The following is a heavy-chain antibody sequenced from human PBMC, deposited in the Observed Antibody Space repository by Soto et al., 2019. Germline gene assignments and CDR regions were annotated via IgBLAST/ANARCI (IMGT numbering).Heavy chain of an antibody. Sequence: GGFLRLSCAASGFTFSSYGMHWVRQAPGKGLEWVAVIWYDGSNKYYADSVKGRFTISRDNSKNTLYLQMNSLRAEDTAVYYCARDTSIAARPPGKDYYYYYYYMDVWGKGTTVTVSS. J-gene: IGHJ6*03. CDR3: ARDTSIAARPPGKDYYYYYYYMDV. CDR1: GFTFSSYG. D-gene: IGHD6-6*01. V-gene: IGHV3-33*01. CDR2: IWYDGSNK.